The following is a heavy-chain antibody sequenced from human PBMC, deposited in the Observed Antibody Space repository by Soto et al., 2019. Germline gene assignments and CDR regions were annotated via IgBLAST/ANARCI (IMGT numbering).Heavy chain of an antibody. Sequence: EVQLVQSGAEVKKPGESLRISCKGSGYSFTSYWISWVRQMPGKGLEWMGRIDPSDSYTNYSPSFQGHVTISADKSISTAYLQWSSLKASDTAMYYCALLAYCGGDCYSGITGGGFDYWGQGTLVTVSS. D-gene: IGHD2-21*02. V-gene: IGHV5-10-1*03. CDR2: IDPSDSYT. CDR1: GYSFTSYW. J-gene: IGHJ4*02. CDR3: ALLAYCGGDCYSGITGGGFDY.